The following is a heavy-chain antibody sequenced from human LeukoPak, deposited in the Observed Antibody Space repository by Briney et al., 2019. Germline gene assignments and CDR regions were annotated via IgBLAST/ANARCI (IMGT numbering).Heavy chain of an antibody. V-gene: IGHV3-30-3*01. CDR1: GFTFSSYA. D-gene: IGHD6-19*01. J-gene: IGHJ4*02. CDR2: ISYDGSNK. CDR3: ARVGYSSGWYFDY. Sequence: GGSLRLSCAASGFTFSSYAMHWVRQAPGKGLEWVAVISYDGSNKYYADSVKGRFTISRDNSKNTLYLQMDSLRAEDTAVYYCARVGYSSGWYFDYWGQGTLVTVSS.